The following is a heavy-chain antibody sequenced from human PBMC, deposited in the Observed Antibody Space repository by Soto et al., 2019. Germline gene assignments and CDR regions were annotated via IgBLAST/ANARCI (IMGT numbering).Heavy chain of an antibody. CDR3: ARGNYYDSSGYYPPYFQN. J-gene: IGHJ1*01. V-gene: IGHV4-61*01. D-gene: IGHD3-22*01. CDR1: GGSVSSGSYY. CDR2: IYYSGST. Sequence: SETLSLTCTVSGGSVSSGSYYWSWIRQPPGKGLEWIGYIYYSGSTNYNPSLKSRVTISVDTSKNQFSLKLSSVTAADTPVYYCARGNYYDSSGYYPPYFQNWGQGTLVTVSS.